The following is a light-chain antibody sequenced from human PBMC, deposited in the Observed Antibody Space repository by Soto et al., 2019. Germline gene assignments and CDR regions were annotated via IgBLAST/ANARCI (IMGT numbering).Light chain of an antibody. V-gene: IGKV3D-7*01. J-gene: IGKJ1*01. CDR2: GAS. CDR3: QQDYNLPWT. Sequence: EIVMTQSPATLSFSPGERATLSCRASQSVSSSYLSWYQQKPGQAPRLLIYGASTRATGIPSRFSGSGSGTDFTLTIISLQPEDFAVYYCQQDYNLPWTFGQGTKVEIK. CDR1: QSVSSSY.